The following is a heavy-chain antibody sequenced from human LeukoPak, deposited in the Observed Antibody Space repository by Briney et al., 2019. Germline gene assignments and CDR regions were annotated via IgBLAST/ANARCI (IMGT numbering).Heavy chain of an antibody. D-gene: IGHD6-13*01. Sequence: SETLSLTCTVSGGSTGSGSHYWGWIRQPPGKGLEWIGSIYYSGTTYYSPSLKSRVSISLDTSKDQFSLKLNSVTAADTAVYYCARQDLAVSGIDYWGQGTLVTVSS. CDR3: ARQDLAVSGIDY. CDR1: GGSTGSGSHY. J-gene: IGHJ4*02. CDR2: IYYSGTT. V-gene: IGHV4-39*01.